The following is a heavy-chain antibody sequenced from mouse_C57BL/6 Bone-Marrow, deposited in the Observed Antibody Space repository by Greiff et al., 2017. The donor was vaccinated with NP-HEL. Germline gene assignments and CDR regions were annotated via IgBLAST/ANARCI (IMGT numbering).Heavy chain of an antibody. J-gene: IGHJ1*03. CDR1: GFTFTDYY. Sequence: EVQLVESGGGLVQPGGSLSLSCAASGFTFTDYYMSWVRQPPGKALEWLGFIRNKANGYTTEYSASVKGRFTISRDNSQSILYLQMNALRAEDNATYDCARYPYGSSYSWYFDVWGTGTTVTVSS. CDR3: ARYPYGSSYSWYFDV. V-gene: IGHV7-3*01. D-gene: IGHD1-1*01. CDR2: IRNKANGYTT.